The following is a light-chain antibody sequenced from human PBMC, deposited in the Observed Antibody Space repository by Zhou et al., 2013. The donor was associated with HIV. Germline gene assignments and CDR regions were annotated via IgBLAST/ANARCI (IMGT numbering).Light chain of an antibody. V-gene: IGKV3-20*01. CDR3: QHYGSSPGFT. CDR2: GAS. J-gene: IGKJ3*01. CDR1: QTVRTTY. Sequence: EVVLTQSPGTLSLSPGERATLSCRASQTVRTTYLAWYQQKPGQAPRLLIDGASRRATGIPVRFSGSGSGTDFTLTISRLEPEDFAVYYCQHYGSSPGFTFGPGTKVDIK.